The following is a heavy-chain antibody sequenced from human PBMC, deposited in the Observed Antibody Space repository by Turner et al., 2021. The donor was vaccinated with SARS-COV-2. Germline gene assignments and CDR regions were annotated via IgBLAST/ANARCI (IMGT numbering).Heavy chain of an antibody. D-gene: IGHD3-10*01. CDR3: ARGELWSFSSYDN. Sequence: QVQLVQSGAEVKKPGASVKGSCQASGYIFINYYIHWVRQAPGQGLEWVGIINPSGGGTRYAQKFRGRVTMTRDTSTSTVSMELSSLRSEDTAVYYCARGELWSFSSYDNWGQGTLVTVSS. CDR2: INPSGGGT. CDR1: GYIFINYY. J-gene: IGHJ4*02. V-gene: IGHV1-46*03.